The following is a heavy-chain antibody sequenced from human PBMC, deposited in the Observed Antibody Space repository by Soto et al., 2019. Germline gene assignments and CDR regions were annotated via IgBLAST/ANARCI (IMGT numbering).Heavy chain of an antibody. Sequence: QVHVQQSGPGLVKPSETLSLSCTVSSGPSSSHNWGWIRQPPGRGLEWIGYVYYTGGTSYNPSLMXXVXXSADTSTNHISLTLSSVTAADAAVYYCVRQGIDYLHGLVDVWGQGTTVSVSS. J-gene: IGHJ6*02. CDR2: VYYTGGT. D-gene: IGHD1-26*01. CDR1: SGPSSSHN. CDR3: VRQGIDYLHGLVDV. V-gene: IGHV4-59*08.